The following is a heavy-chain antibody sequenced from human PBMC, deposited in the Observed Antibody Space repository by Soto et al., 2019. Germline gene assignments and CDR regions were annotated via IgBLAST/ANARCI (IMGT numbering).Heavy chain of an antibody. J-gene: IGHJ4*02. CDR1: GGSFTGYF. D-gene: IGHD3-10*01. V-gene: IGHV4-34*01. CDR2: INHSGNT. CDR3: ARQQGTYVSGSAVSLDFDS. Sequence: PSETLSLTCAVYGGSFTGYFWSWIRQPPGKGLEWIGTINHSGNTNYTPSLKSRVTISVDTSRNKFSLRLNSVTAADTAVYYCARQQGTYVSGSAVSLDFDSWGQGTLVTVSS.